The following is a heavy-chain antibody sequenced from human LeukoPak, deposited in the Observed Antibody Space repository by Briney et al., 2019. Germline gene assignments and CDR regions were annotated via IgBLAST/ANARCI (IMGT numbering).Heavy chain of an antibody. Sequence: PGGSLRLSCAASGFTFSSYAMSWVRQAPGKGLEWVSAISGSGGSTYYADSVKGRFTISRDNSKNTLYLQMNSLRAEDTAAYYCAKDIGITIFGVVKAFDYWGQGTLVTVSS. CDR1: GFTFSSYA. V-gene: IGHV3-23*01. CDR2: ISGSGGST. J-gene: IGHJ4*02. CDR3: AKDIGITIFGVVKAFDY. D-gene: IGHD3-3*01.